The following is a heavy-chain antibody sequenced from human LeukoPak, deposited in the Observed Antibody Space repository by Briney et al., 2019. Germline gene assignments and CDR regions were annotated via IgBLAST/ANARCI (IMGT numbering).Heavy chain of an antibody. CDR1: GFTFSSNA. Sequence: PGGSLRLSCAASGFTFSSNAMSWVRQAPEKGLEWVSSVSGSGGRTYYADSVKGRFTISRDNSKNTLSLQMNSLRAEDTALYYCAKDKGNNYYYYGMDVWGQGTTVTVSS. J-gene: IGHJ6*02. CDR3: AKDKGNNYYYYGMDV. V-gene: IGHV3-23*01. CDR2: VSGSGGRT.